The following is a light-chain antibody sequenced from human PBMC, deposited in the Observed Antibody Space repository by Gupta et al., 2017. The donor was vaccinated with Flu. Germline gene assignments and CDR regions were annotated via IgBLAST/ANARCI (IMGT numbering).Light chain of an antibody. Sequence: QSVLTQSPSASGTPGQRVTISCSGSSSNIGSEYVSWYQQLPGTAPKLLIYRDNQRPSGVPDRFSGSKSGTSASLAISGLRSEDEADYYCATWDDSLTGRMFGGGTKLTVL. V-gene: IGLV1-47*01. J-gene: IGLJ3*02. CDR2: RDN. CDR3: ATWDDSLTGRM. CDR1: SSNIGSEY.